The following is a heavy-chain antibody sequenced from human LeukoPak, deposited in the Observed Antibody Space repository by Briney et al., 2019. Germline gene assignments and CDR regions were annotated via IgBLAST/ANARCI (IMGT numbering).Heavy chain of an antibody. J-gene: IGHJ3*02. D-gene: IGHD6-19*01. CDR3: ARRARYGSGWYDAFDI. Sequence: PSETLSLTCSVSGGSISSYYWDWIRQPPGRGLEWIGYIVNSGSANYNPSLKSRVTIAVDTSKNQFSLNLSSVTAADTAVYYCARRARYGSGWYDAFDIWGQGTMVTVSS. V-gene: IGHV4-4*08. CDR1: GGSISSYY. CDR2: IVNSGSA.